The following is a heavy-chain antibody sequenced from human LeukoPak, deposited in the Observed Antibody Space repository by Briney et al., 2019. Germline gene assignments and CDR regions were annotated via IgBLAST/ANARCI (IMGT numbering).Heavy chain of an antibody. V-gene: IGHV4-61*01. CDR2: IYYSGST. CDR3: ARGPRISYDFWSGYYYFDY. Sequence: SETLSLTCTVSGGSVSSGSYYWSWIRQPPGKGLEWIGYIYYSGSTNYNPSLKSRVTISVDTSKNQFSLKLSSVTAADTAVYYCARGPRISYDFWSGYYYFDYWGQGTLVTVSS. J-gene: IGHJ4*02. CDR1: GGSVSSGSYY. D-gene: IGHD3-3*01.